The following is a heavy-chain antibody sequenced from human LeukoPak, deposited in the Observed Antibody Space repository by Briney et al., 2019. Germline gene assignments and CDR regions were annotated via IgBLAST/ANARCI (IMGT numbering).Heavy chain of an antibody. J-gene: IGHJ5*02. V-gene: IGHV1-18*01. CDR1: GDTFTSYG. Sequence: ASVKVSCKASGDTFTSYGISWVRQAPGQGLEWMGWISAYNGNTNYAQKLQGRVTMTTDTSTSTAYMELRSLRSDDTAVYYCARDRASARYYDFWSGYYRWFDPWGQGTLVTVSS. D-gene: IGHD3-3*01. CDR3: ARDRASARYYDFWSGYYRWFDP. CDR2: ISAYNGNT.